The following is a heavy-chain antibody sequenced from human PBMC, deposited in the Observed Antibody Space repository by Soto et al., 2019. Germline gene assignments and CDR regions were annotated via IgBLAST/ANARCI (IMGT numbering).Heavy chain of an antibody. CDR2: ISASGGST. CDR3: ASSADVDTAMVRVPAY. CDR1: GFSCSSSA. V-gene: IGHV3-23*01. Sequence: WWSLRLSCVASGFSCSSSAMTWFRKAPGKGLEWVSAISASGGSTYYADSVKGRFTISSDSSKNTLYQQMNSLRAEDTAVYYCASSADVDTAMVRVPAYWGQGTLLTVSS. D-gene: IGHD5-18*01. J-gene: IGHJ4*02.